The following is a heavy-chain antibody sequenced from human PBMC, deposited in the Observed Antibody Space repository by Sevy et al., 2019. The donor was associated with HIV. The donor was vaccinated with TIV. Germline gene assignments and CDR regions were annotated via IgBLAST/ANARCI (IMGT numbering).Heavy chain of an antibody. J-gene: IGHJ6*02. CDR1: GFTFSSYW. V-gene: IGHV3-7*01. CDR3: ARSFYYDSGGYYYSGMDV. D-gene: IGHD3-22*01. CDR2: IKEDGSEK. Sequence: GGSLRLSCAASGFTFSSYWMSWVRQAPGKGLEWVANIKEDGSEKYYVDSVKSRLTISRDNAKNSLFLQMNSLRAEGTAVYYCARSFYYDSGGYYYSGMDVWGQGTTVTVSS.